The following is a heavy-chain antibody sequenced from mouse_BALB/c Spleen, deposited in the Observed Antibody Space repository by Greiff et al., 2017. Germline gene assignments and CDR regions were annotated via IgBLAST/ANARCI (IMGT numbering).Heavy chain of an antibody. Sequence: ESGPGLVKPSQSLSLTCSVTGYSITSGYYWNWIRQFPGNKLEWMGYISYDGSNNYNPSLKNRISITRDTSKNQFFLKLNSVTTEDTATYYCARGVWPLDYWGQGTTLTVSS. CDR1: GYSITSGYY. D-gene: IGHD2-10*02. V-gene: IGHV3-6*02. J-gene: IGHJ2*01. CDR3: ARGVWPLDY. CDR2: ISYDGSN.